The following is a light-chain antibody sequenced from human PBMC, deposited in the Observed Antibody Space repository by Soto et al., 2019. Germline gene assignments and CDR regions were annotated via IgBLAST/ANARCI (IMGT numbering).Light chain of an antibody. J-gene: IGKJ1*01. Sequence: VLTQSPDTLSLSPGERATLSCRASQSVSSFLAWYQQKPGQAPRLLIYGASTRAAGISARFSGSGSGTEFTLTISSLQSEDFAVYYCQQSSNWPRTFGQGTKVDIK. CDR2: GAS. CDR1: QSVSSF. CDR3: QQSSNWPRT. V-gene: IGKV3-15*01.